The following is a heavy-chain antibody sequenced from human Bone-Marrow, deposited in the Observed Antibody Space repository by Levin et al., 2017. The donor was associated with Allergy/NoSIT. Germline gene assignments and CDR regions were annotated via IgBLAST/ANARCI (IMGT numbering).Heavy chain of an antibody. CDR2: IYSGGES. CDR1: GVTVSNNY. Sequence: PGGSLRHSCAASGVTVSNNYMAWVRQAPGRGLEWVSLIYSGGESRYADSVRGRFTISRDSSTNTVYLEMKSLRAEDTAIYYCARNVPVTDLGYWGRGTLVTVSS. V-gene: IGHV3-53*01. D-gene: IGHD3-10*02. J-gene: IGHJ4*02. CDR3: ARNVPVTDLGY.